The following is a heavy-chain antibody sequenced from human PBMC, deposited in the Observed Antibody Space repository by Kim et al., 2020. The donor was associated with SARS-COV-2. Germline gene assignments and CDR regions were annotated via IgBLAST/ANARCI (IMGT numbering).Heavy chain of an antibody. CDR3: ARGGGVAGTFLDAFYI. V-gene: IGHV1-46*01. D-gene: IGHD6-19*01. J-gene: IGHJ3*02. Sequence: ASVKVSCKASGYTFTSYYMHWVRQAPGQGLEWMGIINPSGGSTSYAQKFQGRVTMTRDTSTSTVYMELSSLRSEDTAVYYCARGGGVAGTFLDAFYIWGQETMVTVSS. CDR2: INPSGGST. CDR1: GYTFTSYY.